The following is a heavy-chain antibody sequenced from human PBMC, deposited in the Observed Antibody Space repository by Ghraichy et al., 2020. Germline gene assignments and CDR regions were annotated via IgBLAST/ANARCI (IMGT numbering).Heavy chain of an antibody. CDR1: GFTFSSYA. D-gene: IGHD1-26*01. CDR3: AKDRKARGATKVPFDP. J-gene: IGHJ5*02. Sequence: GGSLRLSCAASGFTFSSYAMSWVRQAPGKGLEWVSAISGSGGSTYYADSVKGRFTISRDNSKNTLYLQMNSLRAEDTAVYYCAKDRKARGATKVPFDPWGQGTLVTVSS. V-gene: IGHV3-23*01. CDR2: ISGSGGST.